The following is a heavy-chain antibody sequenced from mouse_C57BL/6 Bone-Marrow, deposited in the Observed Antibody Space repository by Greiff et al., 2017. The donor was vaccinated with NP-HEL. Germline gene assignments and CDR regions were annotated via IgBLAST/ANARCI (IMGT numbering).Heavy chain of an antibody. CDR3: ATPHYYGRREGY. V-gene: IGHV2-2*01. D-gene: IGHD1-1*01. CDR2: IWSGGST. Sequence: VQLQESGPGLVQPSQSLSITCTVSGFSLTSYGVHWVRQSPGKGLEWLGVIWSGGSTDYNAAFISRLSISKDNSKSQVFFKMNSLQADDTAIYYCATPHYYGRREGYWGQGTTLTVSS. J-gene: IGHJ2*01. CDR1: GFSLTSYG.